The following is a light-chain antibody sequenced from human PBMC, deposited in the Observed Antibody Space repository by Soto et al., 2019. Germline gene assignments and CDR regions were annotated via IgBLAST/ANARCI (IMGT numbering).Light chain of an antibody. CDR2: GAS. J-gene: IGKJ2*01. CDR3: QQYNDWPRT. Sequence: EIVMTQSPATLSVSPGERATLSCRASQSVSTNLAWYQQKPGQAPRLLIYGASTRGTGIPGRFSGSGSATEFTLTISSLQSEDFAVYYCQQYNDWPRTFGQGTMLEI. CDR1: QSVSTN. V-gene: IGKV3D-15*01.